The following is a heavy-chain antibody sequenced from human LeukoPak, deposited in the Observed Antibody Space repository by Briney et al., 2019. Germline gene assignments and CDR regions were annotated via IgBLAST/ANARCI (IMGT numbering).Heavy chain of an antibody. CDR1: GGSISSYY. V-gene: IGHV4-59*01. D-gene: IGHD6-19*01. Sequence: PSETLSLTCTVSGGSISSYYWSWIRQPPGKGLEWIGYIYYSGSTNYNPSLKSRVTISVDTSKNHFSLKLSSVTAADTAVYYCARSEGIAVADTYYFDYWGQGTLVTVSS. J-gene: IGHJ4*02. CDR3: ARSEGIAVADTYYFDY. CDR2: IYYSGST.